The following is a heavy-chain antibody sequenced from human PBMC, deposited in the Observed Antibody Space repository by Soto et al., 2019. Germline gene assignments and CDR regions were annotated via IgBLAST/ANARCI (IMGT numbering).Heavy chain of an antibody. Sequence: GGALRLSCVGSGFTVSHNYMTWVRQAPGKGLEWVSNMYSGGGTYYTDSVKGRFTIYRDSSTNTLYLHMDNVSAVVTAVYYCAREPGVNCVRGKGTPVT. V-gene: IGHV3-66*01. J-gene: IGHJ6*03. CDR1: GFTVSHNY. CDR3: AREPGVNCV. D-gene: IGHD2-21*01. CDR2: MYSGGGT.